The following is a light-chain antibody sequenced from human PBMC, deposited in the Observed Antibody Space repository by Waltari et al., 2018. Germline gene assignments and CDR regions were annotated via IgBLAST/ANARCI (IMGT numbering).Light chain of an antibody. Sequence: VLTQSPGTLSLSPGERATLSCRDSQSISKYLVWYQQRPGHAPRLLIYAASTRATGIPDRFSGSGFGTDFTLTISRLEPEDFAMYYCQNHERLPATFGQGTKVEIK. V-gene: IGKV3-20*01. CDR3: QNHERLPAT. CDR2: AAS. CDR1: QSISKY. J-gene: IGKJ1*01.